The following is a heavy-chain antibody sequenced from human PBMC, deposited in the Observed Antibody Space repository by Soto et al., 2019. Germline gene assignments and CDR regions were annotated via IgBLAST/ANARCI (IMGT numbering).Heavy chain of an antibody. CDR1: GGSFSGYY. CDR3: ARVVVPAGWDYYYYMDV. J-gene: IGHJ6*03. V-gene: IGHV4-34*01. Sequence: ASETLSLTCAVYGGSFSGYYWSWIRQPPGKGLEWIGEINHSGSTNYNPSLKSRVTISVDTSKNQFSLKLSSVTAADTAVYYCARVVVPAGWDYYYYMDVWGKGTTVTVSS. CDR2: INHSGST. D-gene: IGHD2-2*01.